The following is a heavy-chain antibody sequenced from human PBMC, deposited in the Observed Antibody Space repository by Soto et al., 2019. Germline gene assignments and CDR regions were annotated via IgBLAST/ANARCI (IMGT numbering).Heavy chain of an antibody. V-gene: IGHV3-30*18. CDR1: GFTFSSYG. CDR3: AKDRALVRGVIKPLDYYYGMDV. Sequence: PVGSLRLSGAASGFTFSSYGMHWVRQARGKGLEWVAVISYDGSNKYYADSVKGRFTISRDNSKNTLYLQMNSLRAEDTVVYYCAKDRALVRGVIKPLDYYYGMDVWGQGTTVTVSS. CDR2: ISYDGSNK. J-gene: IGHJ6*02. D-gene: IGHD3-10*01.